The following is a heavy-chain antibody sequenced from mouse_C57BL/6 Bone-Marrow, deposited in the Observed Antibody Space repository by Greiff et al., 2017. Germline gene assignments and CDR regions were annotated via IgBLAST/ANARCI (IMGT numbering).Heavy chain of an antibody. J-gene: IGHJ2*01. CDR2: IYPRSGNT. Sequence: VQLQQSGAELARPGASVKMSCKASGYTFTSYGISWVKQRTGQGLEWIGEIYPRSGNTYYNEKFKGKATLTADTSSSTAYMELRSLTSEDSAVYVGARDGYYYYYFDYWGQGTTRTVSS. D-gene: IGHD2-3*01. CDR1: GYTFTSYG. V-gene: IGHV1-81*01. CDR3: ARDGYYYYYFDY.